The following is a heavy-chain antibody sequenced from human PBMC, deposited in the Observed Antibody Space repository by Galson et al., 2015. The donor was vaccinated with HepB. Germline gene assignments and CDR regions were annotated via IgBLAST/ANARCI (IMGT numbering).Heavy chain of an antibody. V-gene: IGHV1-58*01. Sequence: SVKVSCKASGFTFTSSAVQWVRQARGQRLEWIGWIVVGSGNTNYAQKFQERVTITRDMSTSTAYMELSSLRSEDTAVYYCAAIKSDDSSGYYPTFDYWGQGTLVTVSS. CDR2: IVVGSGNT. CDR3: AAIKSDDSSGYYPTFDY. CDR1: GFTFTSSA. D-gene: IGHD3-22*01. J-gene: IGHJ4*02.